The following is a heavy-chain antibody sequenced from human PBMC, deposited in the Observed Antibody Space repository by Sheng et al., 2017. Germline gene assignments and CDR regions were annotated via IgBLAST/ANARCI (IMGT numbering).Heavy chain of an antibody. Sequence: QVQLQESGPGLVKPSQTLSLTCAVSGGSISTGGYYWSWIRQHPGKGLEWIGYIYYSGSTYYNPSLKSRVTISVDTSKNQFSLKLTSVTAADTAVYCCAREGSSGQLDYWGQGTLVTVSS. CDR1: GGSISTGGYY. CDR3: AREGSSGQLDY. J-gene: IGHJ4*02. V-gene: IGHV4-31*11. D-gene: IGHD3-22*01. CDR2: IYYSGST.